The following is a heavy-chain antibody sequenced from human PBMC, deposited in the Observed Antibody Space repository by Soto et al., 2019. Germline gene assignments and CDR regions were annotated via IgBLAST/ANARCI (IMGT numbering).Heavy chain of an antibody. CDR2: IYSGGST. V-gene: IGHV3-53*01. J-gene: IGHJ4*02. D-gene: IGHD6-13*01. CDR3: ARGSSWYAYDY. Sequence: GGSLRLSCAASGFTVSSNYMSWVRQAPGKGLEWVSVIYSGGSTYYADSVKGRFTISRDNSKNTLYLQMNSPRAEDTAVYYCARGSSWYAYDYWGQGTLVTVSS. CDR1: GFTVSSNY.